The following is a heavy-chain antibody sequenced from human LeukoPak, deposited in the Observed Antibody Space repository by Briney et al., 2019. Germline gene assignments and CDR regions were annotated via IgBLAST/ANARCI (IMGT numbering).Heavy chain of an antibody. D-gene: IGHD3-16*01. Sequence: GESLKISCKGSGYNFTSYWIGWVRQMPGKGLEWMGIIYPGDSDTRYSPSFQGQVTISADKSISTAYLQWSSLKASDTAMYYCAXXVGNAYYAAYFDYWGRGTLVTVSS. CDR2: IYPGDSDT. J-gene: IGHJ4*02. V-gene: IGHV5-51*01. CDR1: GYNFTSYW. CDR3: AXXVGNAYYAAYFDY.